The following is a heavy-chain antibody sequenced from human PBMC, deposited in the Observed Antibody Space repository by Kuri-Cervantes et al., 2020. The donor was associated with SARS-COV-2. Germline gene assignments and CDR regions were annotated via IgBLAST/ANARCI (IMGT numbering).Heavy chain of an antibody. CDR3: AHSSHLKLDAFDI. V-gene: IGHV2-26*01. CDR2: IFSNDEK. J-gene: IGHJ3*02. Sequence: SGPTLAQPTETLTLTCIVSGFSLSNARMGVSWIRQPPGKALEWLAHIFSNDEKSYSTSLKSRLTISKDTSKSQVVLTMTNMDPVDTATYYCAHSSHLKLDAFDIWGQGTMVTVSS. CDR1: GFSLSNARMG. D-gene: IGHD4-11*01.